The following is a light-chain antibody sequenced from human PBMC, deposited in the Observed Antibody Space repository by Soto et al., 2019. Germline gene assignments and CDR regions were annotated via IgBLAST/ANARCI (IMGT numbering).Light chain of an antibody. CDR2: ETS. V-gene: IGLV7-46*01. Sequence: QAVVTQEPSLTVSPGGTVTLPCASSSGAVTGGHYPYWFQQKPGQAPRPLIYETSKKHSWTPARFSGSLLGGKAALTLAGAQPEEEAEYYCLLSYSGARGVFGTGTKLTVL. J-gene: IGLJ1*01. CDR3: LLSYSGARGV. CDR1: SGAVTGGHY.